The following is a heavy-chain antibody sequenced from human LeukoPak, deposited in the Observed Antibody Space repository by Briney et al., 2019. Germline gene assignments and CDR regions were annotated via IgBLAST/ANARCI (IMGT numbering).Heavy chain of an antibody. Sequence: GASVKVSCKASGGTFSSYAISWVRQAPGQGLEWMRGIIPIFGTANYAQKFQGRVTITTDESTSTAYMELSSLRSEDTAVYYCARAFGGVIVDAFDIWGQGTMVTVSS. J-gene: IGHJ3*02. CDR1: GGTFSSYA. CDR2: IIPIFGTA. V-gene: IGHV1-69*05. D-gene: IGHD3-16*02. CDR3: ARAFGGVIVDAFDI.